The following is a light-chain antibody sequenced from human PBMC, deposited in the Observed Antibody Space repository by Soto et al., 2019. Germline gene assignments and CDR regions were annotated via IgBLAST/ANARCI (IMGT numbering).Light chain of an antibody. Sequence: EIVMTQSPATLSVSPGERATLFCRASLSVRSNFLAWYQQKPGQAPSLLIYGASIRATGIPARFSGSGSGTEFTLTINSLQSEDFAVYYCQQHSAWPLTFGGGTKVEIK. J-gene: IGKJ4*01. CDR3: QQHSAWPLT. CDR1: LSVRSN. CDR2: GAS. V-gene: IGKV3-15*01.